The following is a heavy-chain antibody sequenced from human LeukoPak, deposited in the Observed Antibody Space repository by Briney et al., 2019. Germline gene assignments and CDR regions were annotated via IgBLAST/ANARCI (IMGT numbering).Heavy chain of an antibody. V-gene: IGHV3-48*02. J-gene: IGHJ4*02. D-gene: IGHD6-19*01. Sequence: GGSLRLSCVASGLTFSSYSMNWDRQTPGKGLEWVSYINSGSSTIYYADSVKGRFTISRDNAKNSLYLQMNSLGDEDTAVYYCARDRHSTGWYYFDYWGQGTLVTVSS. CDR1: GLTFSSYS. CDR3: ARDRHSTGWYYFDY. CDR2: INSGSSTI.